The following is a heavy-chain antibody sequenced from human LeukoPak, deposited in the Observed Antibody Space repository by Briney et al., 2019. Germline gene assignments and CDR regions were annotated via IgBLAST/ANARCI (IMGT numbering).Heavy chain of an antibody. CDR1: GYTFTSYD. J-gene: IGHJ4*02. CDR2: MNPNSGNT. D-gene: IGHD2-15*01. CDR3: ARPGYCSGGSCFKFDY. V-gene: IGHV1-8*03. Sequence: ASVKVSCKASGYTFTSYDINWVRQATGQGLEWMGWMNPNSGNTGYAQKFQGRVTITRNTSISTAYMELSSLRSEDTAVYYCARPGYCSGGSCFKFDYWGQGTLVTVSS.